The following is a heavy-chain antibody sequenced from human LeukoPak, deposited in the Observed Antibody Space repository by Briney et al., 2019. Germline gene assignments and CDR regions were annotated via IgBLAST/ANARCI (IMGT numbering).Heavy chain of an antibody. V-gene: IGHV1-8*01. D-gene: IGHD3/OR15-3a*01. J-gene: IGHJ6*03. CDR3: ARALSWTTESYYYMDV. CDR1: GYTFTSYD. CDR2: MNPNSGNT. Sequence: GASVKVSCKASGYTFTSYDMNWVRQATGQGLEWLGWMNPNSGNTGYAQNFQGRVSMTMKPSITTAYTELSSLRSEDTAVYYCARALSWTTESYYYMDVWGKGTTVTVSS.